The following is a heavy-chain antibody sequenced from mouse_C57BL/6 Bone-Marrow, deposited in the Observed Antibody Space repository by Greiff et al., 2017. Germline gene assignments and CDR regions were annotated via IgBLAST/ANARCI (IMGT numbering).Heavy chain of an antibody. J-gene: IGHJ3*01. CDR3: TRIAY. Sequence: EVQLQQSGAELVRPGASVTLSCTASGFTIKDDYMNWVKQRPEQGLEWIGWIDPENGDTEYASKFQGKATITVDTSSNTAYLQLSSLTSEDTAVYYCTRIAYWGQGTLVTVSA. CDR2: IDPENGDT. V-gene: IGHV14-4*01. CDR1: GFTIKDDY.